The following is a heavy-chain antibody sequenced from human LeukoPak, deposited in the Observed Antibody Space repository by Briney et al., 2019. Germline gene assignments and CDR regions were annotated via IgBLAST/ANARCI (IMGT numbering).Heavy chain of an antibody. D-gene: IGHD3-10*01. Sequence: SETLSLTCTVSGGSISSSSYYWGWIRQPPGKGLEWIGSIYYSGSTYYNPSLKSRVTISVDTSKNQFSLKLSSVTAADTAVYYCASPPVLLWFGETEYYFDYWGQGTLDTVSS. CDR1: GGSISSSSYY. CDR3: ASPPVLLWFGETEYYFDY. CDR2: IYYSGST. V-gene: IGHV4-39*01. J-gene: IGHJ4*02.